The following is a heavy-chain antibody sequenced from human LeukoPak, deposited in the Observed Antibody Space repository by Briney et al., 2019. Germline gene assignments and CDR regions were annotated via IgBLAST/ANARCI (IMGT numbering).Heavy chain of an antibody. CDR3: ARDDYDSSGYYLYYYYYGMDV. J-gene: IGHJ6*02. CDR2: IIPIFGTA. V-gene: IGHV1-69*01. Sequence: ASVKVSCKASGGTFSSYAISWVRQAPGQGLEWMGGIIPIFGTANYAQKFQGRVMITADESTSTAYMELSSLRSEDTAVYYCARDDYDSSGYYLYYYYYGMDVWGQGTTVTVSS. CDR1: GGTFSSYA. D-gene: IGHD3-22*01.